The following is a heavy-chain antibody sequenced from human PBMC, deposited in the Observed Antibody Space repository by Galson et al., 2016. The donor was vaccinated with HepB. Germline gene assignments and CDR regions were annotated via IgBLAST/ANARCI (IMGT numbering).Heavy chain of an antibody. Sequence: SLRLSCAASGFTFSPYWMSWVRQAPGKGLEWVANIRQDESEKYYVDAVTGRFTISRDNAKNSLYLQISSLRVEDTAVYYGARESGRGYFEFWGKGTVATVYS. D-gene: IGHD3-10*01. CDR1: GFTFSPYW. CDR2: IRQDESEK. J-gene: IGHJ4*02. CDR3: ARESGRGYFEF. V-gene: IGHV3-7*01.